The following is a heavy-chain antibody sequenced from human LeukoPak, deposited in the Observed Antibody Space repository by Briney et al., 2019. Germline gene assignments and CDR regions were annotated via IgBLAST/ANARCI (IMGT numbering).Heavy chain of an antibody. D-gene: IGHD2-2*01. J-gene: IGHJ6*02. V-gene: IGHV3-23*01. CDR2: VSGTSRNT. CDR1: GLTFSSYA. Sequence: GGSLRLSCAASGLTFSSYAMSWVRQVPGKGLEWVSTVSGTSRNTYYADSVKGRFTISRDNSKNTLYLQMNSLRAEDTAVYYCATVYSSSPLRPMDVWGQGTTVTVSS. CDR3: ATVYSSSPLRPMDV.